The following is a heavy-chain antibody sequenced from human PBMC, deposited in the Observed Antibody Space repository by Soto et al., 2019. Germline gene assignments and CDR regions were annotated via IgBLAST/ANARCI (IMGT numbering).Heavy chain of an antibody. CDR2: IWYDGSNK. V-gene: IGHV3-33*01. CDR1: GFTFSSYG. D-gene: IGHD6-13*01. Sequence: QVQMVESGGGVVQPGRSLRLSCAASGFTFSSYGMHWVRQAPGKGLEWVAVIWYDGSNKYYADSVKGRFTISRDNSKNTLYLQMNSLRAEDTAVYYCASGDSSSWYDYWGQGTLVTVSS. CDR3: ASGDSSSWYDY. J-gene: IGHJ4*02.